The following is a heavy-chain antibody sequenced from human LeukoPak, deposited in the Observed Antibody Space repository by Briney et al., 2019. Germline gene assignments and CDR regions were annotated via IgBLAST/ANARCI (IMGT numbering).Heavy chain of an antibody. CDR2: VYYSGST. CDR1: GDSISAYY. J-gene: IGHJ4*02. CDR3: ARASGSSYVVFFFDY. Sequence: PSETLSLTCTVSGDSISAYYWSWLRQPPGKGLEWIGYVYYSGSTTYNPSLKSRVTISVDTSKNQFSLKLTSVTAADTAVYYCARASGSSYVVFFFDYWGQGTLVTVSS. D-gene: IGHD3-10*01. V-gene: IGHV4-59*01.